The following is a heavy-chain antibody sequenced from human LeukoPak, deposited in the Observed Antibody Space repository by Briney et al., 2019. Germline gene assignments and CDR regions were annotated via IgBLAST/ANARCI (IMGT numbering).Heavy chain of an antibody. D-gene: IGHD3-22*01. CDR1: GYTLTSYY. J-gene: IGHJ4*02. CDR3: ARGHYYDSSGYYWAFDY. CDR2: INPSGGST. V-gene: IGHV1-46*01. Sequence: ASVKVSCKASGYTLTSYYMHWVRQAPGQGLEWMRIINPSGGSTSYAQKFQGRVTMTRDTSTSTVYMELSSLRSEDTAVYYCARGHYYDSSGYYWAFDYWGQGTLVTVSS.